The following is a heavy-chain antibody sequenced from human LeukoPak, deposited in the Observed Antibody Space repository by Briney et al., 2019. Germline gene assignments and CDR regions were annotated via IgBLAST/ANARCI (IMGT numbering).Heavy chain of an antibody. Sequence: SETXSLTCTVSGDSISSYYWXWIRRPAGKXXXXIGRISASGSTNYNPSLKSRXTMSVDTSKSQFSLRLSSVTAADTAVYYCARGYTGGWYYFDYWGQGTPVTVSS. V-gene: IGHV4-4*07. CDR2: ISASGST. CDR1: GDSISSYY. J-gene: IGHJ4*02. D-gene: IGHD6-19*01. CDR3: ARGYTGGWYYFDY.